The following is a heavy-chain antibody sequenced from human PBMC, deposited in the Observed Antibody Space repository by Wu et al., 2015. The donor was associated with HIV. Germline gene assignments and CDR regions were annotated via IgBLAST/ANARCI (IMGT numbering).Heavy chain of an antibody. D-gene: IGHD3-22*01. CDR3: ARASHDSSGYYHYFDY. CDR1: GGTFSSYA. CDR2: IIPIFGTA. V-gene: IGHV1-69*13. Sequence: QVQLVQSGAEVKKPGSSVKVSCKASGGTFSSYAISWVRQAPGQGLEWMGRIIPIFGTANYAQKFQGRVTITADESTSTAYMELSSLRSEDTAVYYCARASHDSSGYYHYFDYWGQGTLVTVSS. J-gene: IGHJ4*02.